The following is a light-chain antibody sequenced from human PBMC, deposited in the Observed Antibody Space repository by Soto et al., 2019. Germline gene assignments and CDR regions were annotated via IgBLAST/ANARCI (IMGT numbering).Light chain of an antibody. CDR1: QSVSSSY. V-gene: IGKV3-20*01. CDR2: GAS. CDR3: QQYGGSPPLT. J-gene: IGKJ4*01. Sequence: EIVLTQSPGTLSLSPVERATLSCRASQSVSSSYLAWYQQKPGQAPRLLIYGASNRATGIPDRFSGSGSGTDFTLTISRMEPEDFAVYYCQQYGGSPPLTFGGGTKVEIK.